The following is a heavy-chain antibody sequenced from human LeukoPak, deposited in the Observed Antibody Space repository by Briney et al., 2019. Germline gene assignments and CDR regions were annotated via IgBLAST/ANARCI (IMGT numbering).Heavy chain of an antibody. CDR1: GYTFTGYY. CDR2: VNPNNGDT. D-gene: IGHD3-10*01. Sequence: ASVKVSCKASGYTFTGYYIRWVRQAPGQGLEWVGLVNPNNGDTKYAQKFQGRVTMTRDTSVSTAYMELSRLTSDDTAVYYCARDSRVTNGDYWGQGTLVTVSS. V-gene: IGHV1-2*02. CDR3: ARDSRVTNGDY. J-gene: IGHJ4*02.